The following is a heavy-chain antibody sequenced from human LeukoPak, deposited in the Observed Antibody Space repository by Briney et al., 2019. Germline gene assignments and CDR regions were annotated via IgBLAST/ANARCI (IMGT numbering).Heavy chain of an antibody. V-gene: IGHV1-18*01. CDR2: ISAYNGNT. Sequence: ASVKVSCKASGYTFTSYGISWVQQAPGQGLEWMGWISAYNGNTNYAQKLQGRVTMTTDTSTSTAYMELRSLRSDDTAVYYCARVPTGSGWSADDYWGQGTLVTVSS. D-gene: IGHD6-19*01. J-gene: IGHJ4*02. CDR3: ARVPTGSGWSADDY. CDR1: GYTFTSYG.